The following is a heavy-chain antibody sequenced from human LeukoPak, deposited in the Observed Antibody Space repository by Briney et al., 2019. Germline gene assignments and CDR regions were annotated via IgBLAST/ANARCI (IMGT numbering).Heavy chain of an antibody. V-gene: IGHV3-23*01. D-gene: IGHD3-22*01. CDR2: ISGSGGST. J-gene: IGHJ4*02. CDR3: ARYYDSSGYYPCYFDY. Sequence: LPGGSLRLSCAASGFTFSSYAMSWVRQAPGKGLEWVSAISGSGGSTYYADSVKGRFTISRDNSKNTLYLQMNSLRAEDTAVYYCARYYDSSGYYPCYFDYWGQGTLVTVSS. CDR1: GFTFSSYA.